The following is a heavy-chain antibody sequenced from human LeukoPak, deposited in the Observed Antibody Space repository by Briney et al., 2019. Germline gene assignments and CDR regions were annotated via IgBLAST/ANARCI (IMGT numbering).Heavy chain of an antibody. Sequence: GRSLRLSCAVSGFTFSSYAMHWVRQAPGKGLEWVAVISYDGSNKYYADSVKGRFTISRDNSKNTLYLQMNSLRAEDTAVYYCARETGYSSGWYSSYYYYGMDVWGQGTTVTVSS. CDR3: ARETGYSSGWYSSYYYYGMDV. D-gene: IGHD6-19*01. J-gene: IGHJ6*02. V-gene: IGHV3-30*04. CDR1: GFTFSSYA. CDR2: ISYDGSNK.